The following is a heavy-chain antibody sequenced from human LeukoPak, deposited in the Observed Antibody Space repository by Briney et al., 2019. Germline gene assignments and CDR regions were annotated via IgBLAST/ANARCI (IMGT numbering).Heavy chain of an antibody. CDR1: GFTFSSYS. CDR2: ISRSSKSSTYM. CDR3: ARPSEDDCGSNDY. D-gene: IGHD2-21*02. V-gene: IGHV3-21*01. Sequence: MSGGSLRLSCAASGFTFSSYSVNWGRQAPGKGLELVSSISRSSKSSTYMYYADSVKGRFTISPDNPKTSLYLQMNTLRAEDTAVYYCARPSEDDCGSNDYWGQGTLVTVSS. J-gene: IGHJ4*02.